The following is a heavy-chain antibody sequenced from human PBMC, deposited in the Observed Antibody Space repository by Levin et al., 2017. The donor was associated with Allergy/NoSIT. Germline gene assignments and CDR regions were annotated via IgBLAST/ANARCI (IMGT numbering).Heavy chain of an antibody. V-gene: IGHV3-23*01. J-gene: IGHJ4*02. CDR3: AKDLDSYYYDSSGYH. CDR2: ISVSGGNT. D-gene: IGHD3-22*01. Sequence: GGSLRLSCAASGFTFSSHAMSWVRQAPGKGLEWVSAISVSGGNTYYAGSVKGRFTISRDNSKNTLYLQMNSLRAEDTAVYYCAKDLDSYYYDSSGYHWGQGTLVTVSS. CDR1: GFTFSSHA.